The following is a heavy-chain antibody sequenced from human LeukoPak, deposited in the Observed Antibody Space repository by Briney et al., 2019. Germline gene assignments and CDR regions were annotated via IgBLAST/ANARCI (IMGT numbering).Heavy chain of an antibody. V-gene: IGHV4-61*01. CDR3: ARVSYNPSSGYYWDYFDY. CDR2: IYYSGST. Sequence: PSQTLSLTCTVSGGSISSGTYYWSWIRQPPGKGLEWIGYIYYSGSTNYNPSLKSRVTISVDTSKNQFSLKLSSVTAADTAVYYCARVSYNPSSGYYWDYFDYWGQGTLVTVSS. CDR1: GGSISSGTYY. D-gene: IGHD3-22*01. J-gene: IGHJ4*02.